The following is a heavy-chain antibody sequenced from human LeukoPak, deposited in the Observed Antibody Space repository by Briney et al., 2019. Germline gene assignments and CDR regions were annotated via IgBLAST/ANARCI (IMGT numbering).Heavy chain of an antibody. CDR1: GGSISTSSYY. Sequence: SETLSLTCTVSGGSISTSSYYWGWIRQPPGKGLQWIGSIYYNGSTYYNPSLKSRVIISVDTSKSQFSLKLSSVTAADTAVFYCARHKMVRGIGYYYYMDVWGKGTTVTISS. V-gene: IGHV4-39*01. CDR2: IYYNGST. D-gene: IGHD3-10*01. J-gene: IGHJ6*03. CDR3: ARHKMVRGIGYYYYMDV.